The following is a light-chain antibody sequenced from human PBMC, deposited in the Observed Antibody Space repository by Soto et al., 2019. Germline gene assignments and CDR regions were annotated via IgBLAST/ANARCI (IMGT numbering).Light chain of an antibody. CDR1: SSDVGGYDY. V-gene: IGLV2-8*01. J-gene: IGLJ1*01. Sequence: QSVLTQPPSASGSPGQSVTISRTGTSSDVGGYDYVSWYQQRPGKAPKLLIHEVTKRPSGVPDRFSGSKSGNTASLTVSGLQAEDEAEYYCCSYAGRTLYVFGTGTKVTVL. CDR2: EVT. CDR3: CSYAGRTLYV.